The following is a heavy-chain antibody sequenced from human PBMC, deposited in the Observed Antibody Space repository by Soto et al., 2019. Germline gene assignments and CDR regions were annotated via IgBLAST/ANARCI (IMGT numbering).Heavy chain of an antibody. D-gene: IGHD1-1*01. CDR2: ISDSGGNT. Sequence: GGSLRLSCAASGFTFRHYAMSWVRQAPGKGLEWVSSISDSGGNTYYADSVKGRFTISRDNSKNTLYLQMNSQRAEDTALYYCAKEGTRSYFDYWGQGTLVTVSS. CDR1: GFTFRHYA. CDR3: AKEGTRSYFDY. J-gene: IGHJ4*02. V-gene: IGHV3-23*01.